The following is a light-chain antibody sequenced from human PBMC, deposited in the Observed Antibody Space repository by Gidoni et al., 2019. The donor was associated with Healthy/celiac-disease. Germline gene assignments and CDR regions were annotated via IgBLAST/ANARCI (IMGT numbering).Light chain of an antibody. CDR3: QQYNSYHWT. V-gene: IGKV1-5*03. J-gene: IGKJ1*01. Sequence: LQLTQSPSTLSASVGDRVTITCRASQSISSWLAWYQQKPGKAPKLLIYKESSLESGVPSRFSGSGSGTEVTPTTSSMQPDDFATYYCQQYNSYHWTFGQGTKVEIK. CDR2: KES. CDR1: QSISSW.